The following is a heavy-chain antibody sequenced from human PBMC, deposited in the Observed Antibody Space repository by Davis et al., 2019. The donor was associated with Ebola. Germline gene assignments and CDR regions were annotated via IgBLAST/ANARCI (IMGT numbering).Heavy chain of an antibody. CDR2: ISYDGSNK. CDR1: GLTFSSYA. V-gene: IGHV3-30-3*01. Sequence: GESLKISCAASGLTFSSYAMHWVRQAPGKGLEWVAVISYDGSNKYYADSVKGRFTISRDNSKNTLYLQMNSLRAEDTAVYYCARAIAAAGTPPSTYWGQGTLVTVSS. D-gene: IGHD6-13*01. CDR3: ARAIAAAGTPPSTY. J-gene: IGHJ4*02.